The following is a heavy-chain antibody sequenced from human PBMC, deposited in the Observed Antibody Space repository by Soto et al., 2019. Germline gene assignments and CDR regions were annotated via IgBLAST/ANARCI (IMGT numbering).Heavy chain of an antibody. CDR1: GYTFTGHY. D-gene: IGHD1-26*01. CDR3: GRGRSGQIVVFY. CDR2: IGPESGAT. J-gene: IGHJ4*02. Sequence: ASVKVSCTASGYTFTGHYIHWVRQAPEQGPEWMGEIGPESGATRYAQKFQGRVTMTRDTSITTVYMELKNLSPDDTAVYYCGRGRSGQIVVFYWGQGTPVTVS. V-gene: IGHV1-2*02.